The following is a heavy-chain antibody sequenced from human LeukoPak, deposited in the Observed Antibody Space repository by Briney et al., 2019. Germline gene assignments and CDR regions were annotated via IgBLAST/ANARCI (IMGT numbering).Heavy chain of an antibody. Sequence: GASVKVSCKASGYTFTIYDINWVRQAPGQGLEWMGWMNPNSGNTGYAQKFQGRVTMTRNTSISTAYMELSSLRSEDTAVYYCAIIAAARYGLDYWGQGTLVTVSS. CDR1: GYTFTIYD. V-gene: IGHV1-8*01. CDR3: AIIAAARYGLDY. J-gene: IGHJ4*02. D-gene: IGHD6-13*01. CDR2: MNPNSGNT.